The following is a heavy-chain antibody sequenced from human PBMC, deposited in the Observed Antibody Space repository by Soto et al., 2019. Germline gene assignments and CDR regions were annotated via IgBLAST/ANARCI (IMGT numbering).Heavy chain of an antibody. CDR2: VYYNGNT. CDR1: GGSINDYY. CDR3: ARAHGLWSYGYFYLDY. J-gene: IGHJ4*02. V-gene: IGHV4-59*01. Sequence: PSETLSLTCTVSGGSINDYYWTWVRRTPGKGLQWVGYVYYNGNTNYNPSLKSRVTISLDTSRNQFSLKLNSVTAADTAVYYCARAHGLWSYGYFYLDYWGQGTLVTVSS. D-gene: IGHD5-18*01.